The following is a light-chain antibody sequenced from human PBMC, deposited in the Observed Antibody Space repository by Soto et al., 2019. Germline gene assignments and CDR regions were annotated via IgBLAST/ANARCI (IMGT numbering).Light chain of an antibody. CDR1: QSINMW. V-gene: IGKV1-5*03. CDR2: KAS. CDR3: QQYSSYPHT. Sequence: DIQMTQSPSTLSASVGDRVTITCRASQSINMWLAWYQQKPGKAPKPLIYKASFLESGVPSRLSGSGSGTDFTLTIRSLQPDDSATYYCQQYSSYPHTFGQGTKLAIK. J-gene: IGKJ2*01.